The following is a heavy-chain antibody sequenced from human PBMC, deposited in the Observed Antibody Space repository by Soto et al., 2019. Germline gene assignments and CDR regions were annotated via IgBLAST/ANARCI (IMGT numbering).Heavy chain of an antibody. CDR3: ARGNALDV. Sequence: QGQLQQSGPGLVKPSQTLSLTCAISGDSVSSDITSWNWIRQSPSRGLEWLGRTYYRSKWFHDCVAPVKSRITINPDTSKNQFSLELNSMTPEDTAVYYCARGNALDVWGQGTVVTVSS. D-gene: IGHD3-10*01. CDR2: TYYRSKWFH. CDR1: GDSVSSDITS. J-gene: IGHJ3*01. V-gene: IGHV6-1*01.